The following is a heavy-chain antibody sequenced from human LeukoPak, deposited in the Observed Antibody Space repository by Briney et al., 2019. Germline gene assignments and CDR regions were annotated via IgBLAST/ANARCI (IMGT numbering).Heavy chain of an antibody. CDR1: GFTFSSYA. CDR2: IIGSGAST. Sequence: GGSLRLSCAASGFTFSSYAMSWVRQAPGKGLEWVSAIIGSGASTYYADPVKSRFTSSSDNSKNTLYPQMISLSAEDTAVYYCAKDVDSYDSSFDFDYWGQGTLVTVSS. J-gene: IGHJ4*02. CDR3: AKDVDSYDSSFDFDY. D-gene: IGHD3-22*01. V-gene: IGHV3-23*01.